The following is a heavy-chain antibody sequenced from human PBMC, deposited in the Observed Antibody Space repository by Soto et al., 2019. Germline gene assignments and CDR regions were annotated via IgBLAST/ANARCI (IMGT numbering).Heavy chain of an antibody. CDR2: IYYSGST. V-gene: IGHV4-31*03. D-gene: IGHD3-9*01. Sequence: SETLSLTCTVSGGSISSGGYYWSWVRQHPGKGLERIGYIYYSGSTYYNPSLKNRVTISVDTSKNQFSLKLSSVTAADTALYYCARAGSGYYNYLYLYYFDYWGQGTLVTVSS. CDR3: ARAGSGYYNYLYLYYFDY. J-gene: IGHJ4*02. CDR1: GGSISSGGYY.